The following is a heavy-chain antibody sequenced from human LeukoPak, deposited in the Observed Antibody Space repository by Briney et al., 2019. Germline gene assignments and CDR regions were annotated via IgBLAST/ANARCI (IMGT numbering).Heavy chain of an antibody. Sequence: GASVKVSCKASGGTFSSYAISWVRQAPGQGLEWMGGIIPIFGTANYAQKFQGRVTITADESTSTAYMELSSLRSEDTAVYYCAGRGTVVHNWYFDLWGRGTLVTVSS. CDR3: AGRGTVVHNWYFDL. V-gene: IGHV1-69*13. J-gene: IGHJ2*01. CDR1: GGTFSSYA. D-gene: IGHD4-23*01. CDR2: IIPIFGTA.